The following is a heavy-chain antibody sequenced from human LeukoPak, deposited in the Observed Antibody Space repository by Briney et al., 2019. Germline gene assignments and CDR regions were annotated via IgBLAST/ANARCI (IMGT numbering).Heavy chain of an antibody. CDR2: IYYGGST. CDR1: AGSISSYC. CDR3: AGHSHSRTAEFVP. D-gene: IGHD6-13*01. V-gene: IGHV4-59*08. Sequence: ESISLSGTGPAGSISSYCWSWIRQPPGKGLESIGYIYYGGSTNYKPSLGSRVTISVDTSKNQFSLKLSSVTAADTAVYYCAGHSHSRTAEFVPWGQGTLVTVSS. J-gene: IGHJ5*02.